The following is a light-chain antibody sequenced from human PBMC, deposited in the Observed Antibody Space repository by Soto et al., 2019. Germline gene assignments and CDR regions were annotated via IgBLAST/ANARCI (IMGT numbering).Light chain of an antibody. CDR3: QQYNNWPPYT. CDR2: GAS. Sequence: EIVMTQSPATLSVSPGERATLSCRASQSVSSNLAWYQQKPGQAPRLLINGASTRATGIPARFSGNGSGTEFTLTISSLQSEDFAVYYCQQYNNWPPYTFGQGTKLEIK. V-gene: IGKV3-15*01. CDR1: QSVSSN. J-gene: IGKJ2*01.